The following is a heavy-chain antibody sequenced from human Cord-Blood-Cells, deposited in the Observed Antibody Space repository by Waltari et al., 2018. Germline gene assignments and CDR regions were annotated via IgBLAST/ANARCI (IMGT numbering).Heavy chain of an antibody. D-gene: IGHD1-20*01. CDR1: GYTFTGYY. CDR3: ASIRWNITDDAFDI. J-gene: IGHJ3*02. CDR2: INPNSGGT. V-gene: IGHV1-2*02. Sequence: QVQLVQSGAEVKKPGASVKVSCKASGYTFTGYYMHWVRQAPGQGLEWMGWINPNSGGTNYAKKFQGRVTMTRDTSISTAYMELSRLRSDDTAVYYCASIRWNITDDAFDIWGQGTMVTVSS.